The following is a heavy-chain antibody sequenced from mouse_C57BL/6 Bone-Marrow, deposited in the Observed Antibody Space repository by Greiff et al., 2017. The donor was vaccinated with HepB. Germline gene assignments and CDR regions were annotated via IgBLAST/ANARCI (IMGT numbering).Heavy chain of an antibody. V-gene: IGHV1-53*01. CDR2: INPSNGGT. CDR3: ARWGYGSSHYFDY. Sequence: VQLQQPGTELVKPGASVKLSCKASGYTFTSYWMHWVKQRPGQGLEWIGNINPSNGGTNYNEKFKSKATLTVDKSSSTAYMQLSSLTSEDSAVYYCARWGYGSSHYFDYWGQGTPLTVSS. CDR1: GYTFTSYW. D-gene: IGHD1-1*01. J-gene: IGHJ2*01.